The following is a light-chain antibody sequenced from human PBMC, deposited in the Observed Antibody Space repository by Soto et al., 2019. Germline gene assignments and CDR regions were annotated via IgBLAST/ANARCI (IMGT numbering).Light chain of an antibody. Sequence: QSALTQPASVSGSPGQSITISCTGTSSDVGRYNYVTWYQQHPGKAPKLMIYGVSNRPSGVSNRFSGSKSGNTASLTISGLQAEVEADYYCISYAGSSTLVIFGGGTKLTVL. CDR2: GVS. J-gene: IGLJ2*01. V-gene: IGLV2-14*03. CDR3: ISYAGSSTLVI. CDR1: SSDVGRYNY.